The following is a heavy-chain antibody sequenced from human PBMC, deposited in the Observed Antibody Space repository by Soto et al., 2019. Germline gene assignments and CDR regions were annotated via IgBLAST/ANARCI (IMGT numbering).Heavy chain of an antibody. Sequence: SETLSLTCSVSGGSINSSSYFWGWVRQPPGKGLEWIGSIYYSGSTYYNPSLRSRVTISVGTSKNQFSLKLSSVTAADTAVFYCARHYSSGSRNWFDPWGQGTLVTVSS. CDR1: GGSINSSSYF. D-gene: IGHD6-19*01. J-gene: IGHJ5*02. V-gene: IGHV4-39*01. CDR3: ARHYSSGSRNWFDP. CDR2: IYYSGST.